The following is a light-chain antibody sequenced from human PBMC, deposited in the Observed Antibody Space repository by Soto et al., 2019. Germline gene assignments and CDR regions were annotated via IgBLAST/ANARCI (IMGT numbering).Light chain of an antibody. Sequence: PATVSVSPGERATLSCRASQSVSDKLAWYQQKPGQAPRLLIYHASARATGIPARFSGSGSGTEFTLTISSLEPEDSAVYYCQQRHMWPITFGQGTRLEI. CDR1: QSVSDK. CDR2: HAS. J-gene: IGKJ5*01. CDR3: QQRHMWPIT. V-gene: IGKV3-11*01.